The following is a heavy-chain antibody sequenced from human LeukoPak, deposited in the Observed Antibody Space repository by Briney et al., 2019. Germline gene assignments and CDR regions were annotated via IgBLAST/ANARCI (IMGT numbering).Heavy chain of an antibody. CDR3: ATDFNKGFDP. J-gene: IGHJ5*02. CDR2: ISSSSGII. CDR1: GFTFSNYN. D-gene: IGHD1/OR15-1a*01. Sequence: GGSLRLSCAASGFTFSNYNMNWVRQAPGKGLEWVSYISSSSGIIYYADSVKGRFTISRDNANNSLYLQMDSLRVEDTAVYYCATDFNKGFDPWGQGTLVTVSS. V-gene: IGHV3-48*04.